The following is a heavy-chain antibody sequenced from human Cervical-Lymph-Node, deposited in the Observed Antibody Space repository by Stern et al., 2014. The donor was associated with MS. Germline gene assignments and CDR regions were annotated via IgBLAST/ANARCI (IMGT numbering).Heavy chain of an antibody. Sequence: VQLVESGGGVVQPGRSLRLSCAASGFTFSSYGMHWVRQAPGKGLEWVAVIWYDGSNKYYADSVKGRFTISRDNSKNTLYLQMNSLRAEDTAVYYCARDPGAAGIYYYYGMDVWGQGTTVTVSS. CDR3: ARDPGAAGIYYYYGMDV. CDR1: GFTFSSYG. CDR2: IWYDGSNK. D-gene: IGHD6-13*01. J-gene: IGHJ6*02. V-gene: IGHV3-33*01.